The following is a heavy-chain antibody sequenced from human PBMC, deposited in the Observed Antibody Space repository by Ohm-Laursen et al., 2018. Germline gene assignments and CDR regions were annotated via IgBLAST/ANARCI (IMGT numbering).Heavy chain of an antibody. V-gene: IGHV3-30*18. J-gene: IGHJ5*02. CDR1: GFTFSSYG. Sequence: RPLRLSCAASGFTFSSYGMHWVRQAPGKGLEWVAVISYDGSNKYYADSVKGRFTISRDNSKNTLYLQMNSLRAEDTAVYYCAKDLRYYDSSGGAWGQGTLVTVSS. CDR2: ISYDGSNK. CDR3: AKDLRYYDSSGGA. D-gene: IGHD3-22*01.